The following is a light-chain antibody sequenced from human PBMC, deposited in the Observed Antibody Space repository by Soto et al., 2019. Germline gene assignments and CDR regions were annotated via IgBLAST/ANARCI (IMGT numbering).Light chain of an antibody. CDR3: QQLNTYPLT. Sequence: EIVMTQSPATLSVSPGERATLSCRASQSVSSNLAWYQQKPGQAPRLLIYGASTRATGIPARFSGSGSGTEFTLTISSLQPEDFATYYCQQLNTYPLTFGGGTKVAIK. CDR2: GAS. CDR1: QSVSSN. J-gene: IGKJ4*01. V-gene: IGKV3-15*01.